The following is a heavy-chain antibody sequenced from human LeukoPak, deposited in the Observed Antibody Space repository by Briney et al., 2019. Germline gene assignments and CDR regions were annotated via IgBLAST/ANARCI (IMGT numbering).Heavy chain of an antibody. CDR3: ARRGESASYGDYRFDY. J-gene: IGHJ4*02. CDR2: ISGSSGLT. CDR1: GFTFSKYA. D-gene: IGHD4-17*01. Sequence: GGSLRLSCAASGFTFSKYAMSWVRQAPGRGLEWVSAISGSSGLTYYADSVKGRFTISRDNSKNTLFLQMNSLRAEDTAVYYCARRGESASYGDYRFDYWGQGTLVTVSS. V-gene: IGHV3-23*01.